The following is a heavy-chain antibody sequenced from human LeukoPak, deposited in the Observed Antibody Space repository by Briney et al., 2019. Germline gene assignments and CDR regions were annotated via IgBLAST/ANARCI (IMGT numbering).Heavy chain of an antibody. D-gene: IGHD3-10*01. J-gene: IGHJ6*02. V-gene: IGHV3-48*02. Sequence: PGGSLRLSCAASGFTFSTSGMTWVRQAPGKGLEWVAYISSRSESKYYAASVKGRFTISRDNAHSSLYLQMNSLRDDDTAVYYCARVWQLGVWGQGTAVTVSS. CDR2: ISSRSESK. CDR1: GFTFSTSG. CDR3: ARVWQLGV.